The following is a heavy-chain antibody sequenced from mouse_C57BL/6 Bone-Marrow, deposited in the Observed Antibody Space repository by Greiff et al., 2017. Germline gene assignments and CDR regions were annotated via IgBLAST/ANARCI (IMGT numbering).Heavy chain of an antibody. CDR1: GYAFSSSW. Sequence: QVQLKESGPELVKPGASVKISCKASGYAFSSSWMNWVKQRPGKGLEWIGRIYPGDGDTNYNGKFKGKATLTADKSSSTAYMQLSSLTSEDSAVXFSARTGLRRGRRPVSIAYWGQGTSVTVSS. CDR2: IYPGDGDT. D-gene: IGHD2-4*01. J-gene: IGHJ4*01. V-gene: IGHV1-82*01. CDR3: ARTGLRRGRRPVSIAY.